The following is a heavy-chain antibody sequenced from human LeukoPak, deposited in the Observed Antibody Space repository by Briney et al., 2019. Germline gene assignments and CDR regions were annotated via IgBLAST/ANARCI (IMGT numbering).Heavy chain of an antibody. V-gene: IGHV3-74*01. CDR1: GFGFSVYW. J-gene: IGHJ4*02. D-gene: IGHD5-18*01. CDR3: ARVPTNSYGFGQ. Sequence: PGGSLRLSCAASGFGFSVYWMHWVRQAPGKGLVWVVHINEDGTSASHAESVKGRFTISRDNAKNTLYLQMNSLTVEDTAVYYCARVPTNSYGFGQWGQGSLVTVSS. CDR2: INEDGTSA.